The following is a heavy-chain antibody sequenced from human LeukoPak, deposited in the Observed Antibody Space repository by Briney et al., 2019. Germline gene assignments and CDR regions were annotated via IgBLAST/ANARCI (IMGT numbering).Heavy chain of an antibody. CDR1: GGSISSSSYY. CDR2: IYYSGST. Sequence: SETLSLTCTVSGGSISSSSYYWGWIRQPPGKGLAWIGSIYYSGSTYYNPSLKSRVTTSVDTSKNQFSLKLSSVTAADTAVYYCARVGEGSSGFDYWGQGTLVTVSS. D-gene: IGHD6-6*01. J-gene: IGHJ4*02. CDR3: ARVGEGSSGFDY. V-gene: IGHV4-39*07.